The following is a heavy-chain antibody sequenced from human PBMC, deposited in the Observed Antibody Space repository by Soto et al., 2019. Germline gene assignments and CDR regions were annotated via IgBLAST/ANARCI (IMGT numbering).Heavy chain of an antibody. CDR2: INPNSGDT. CDR3: AKGGAILAAGTWVYLYNAMDV. D-gene: IGHD6-13*01. J-gene: IGHJ6*02. CDR1: GYTFTGYY. Sequence: QVQLVQSGTEVKRPGDSVKVSCKASGYTFTGYYVHWVRQAPGQGLEWMGWINPNSGDTYLAQRFQGRVTMNRDTSIGTAYMELRGLTSDDTAEYYCAKGGAILAAGTWVYLYNAMDVWGQGTTVTVSS. V-gene: IGHV1-2*02.